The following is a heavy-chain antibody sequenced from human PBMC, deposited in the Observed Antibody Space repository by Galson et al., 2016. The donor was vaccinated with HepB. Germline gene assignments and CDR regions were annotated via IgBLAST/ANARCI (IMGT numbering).Heavy chain of an antibody. D-gene: IGHD5-18*01. CDR1: GFTFSNYA. CDR3: AKDLDGYTYGYSYSDH. Sequence: SLRLSCAASGFTFSNYAMSWVRQAPGKGLEWVSSISGSGGTTYYADSVKGRFTISRGKSKNTLYLQMNSLRGEDTAVYYCAKDLDGYTYGYSYSDHWGQGTLVTVSS. CDR2: ISGSGGTT. J-gene: IGHJ4*02. V-gene: IGHV3-23*01.